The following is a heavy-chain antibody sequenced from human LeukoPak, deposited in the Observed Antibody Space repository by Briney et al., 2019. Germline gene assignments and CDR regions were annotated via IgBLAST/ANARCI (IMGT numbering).Heavy chain of an antibody. Sequence: PGGSLRLSCAASGFTFSSYAMSWVRQAPGKGLEWVSAISGSGGSTYYADSVKGRFTISRDNSKNTLYLQMNSLRTEDTAVYYCAKEAVAGPSWYYGMDVWGQGTTVTVSS. CDR3: AKEAVAGPSWYYGMDV. D-gene: IGHD6-19*01. V-gene: IGHV3-23*01. CDR1: GFTFSSYA. J-gene: IGHJ6*02. CDR2: ISGSGGST.